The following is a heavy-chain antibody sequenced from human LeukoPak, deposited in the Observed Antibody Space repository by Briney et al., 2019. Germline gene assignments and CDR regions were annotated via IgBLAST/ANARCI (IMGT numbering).Heavy chain of an antibody. D-gene: IGHD6-19*01. CDR2: ISWNSGSI. CDR1: GFTFDDYA. J-gene: IGHJ4*02. Sequence: SGGSLRLSCAASGFTFDDYAMHWVRQAPGKGLEWVSGISWNSGSIGYADSVKGRFTISRDNAKNSLYLQMNSLRAEDTALYYCAKVRASVAGTIFDYWGQGTLVTVSS. CDR3: AKVRASVAGTIFDY. V-gene: IGHV3-9*01.